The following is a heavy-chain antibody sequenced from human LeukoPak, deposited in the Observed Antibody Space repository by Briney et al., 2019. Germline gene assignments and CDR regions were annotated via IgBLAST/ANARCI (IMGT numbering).Heavy chain of an antibody. CDR3: AHLRAFDI. CDR2: INHSGST. J-gene: IGHJ3*02. Sequence: PSETLSLTCAVYGGSFSGYYWSWIRQPPGKGLEWIGEINHSGSTNYNPSLKSRVTISVDTSKNQFSLKLSSVTAADTAVYYCAHLRAFDIWGQGTMVTVSS. CDR1: GGSFSGYY. V-gene: IGHV4-34*01.